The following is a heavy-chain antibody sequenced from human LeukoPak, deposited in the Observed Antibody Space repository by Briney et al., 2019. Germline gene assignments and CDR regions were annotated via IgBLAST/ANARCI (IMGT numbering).Heavy chain of an antibody. CDR2: IKSKTDGGTT. J-gene: IGHJ4*02. CDR1: GFTFSNAW. V-gene: IGHV3-15*01. CDR3: TTAPDYYDSSDIDY. Sequence: GGSLRLSCAASGFTFSNAWMSWVRQAPGKGLEWVGRIKSKTDGGTTDYAAPVKGRFTISRDDSKNTLYLQMNSLKTEDTAVYYCTTAPDYYDSSDIDYWGQGTLVTVSS. D-gene: IGHD3-22*01.